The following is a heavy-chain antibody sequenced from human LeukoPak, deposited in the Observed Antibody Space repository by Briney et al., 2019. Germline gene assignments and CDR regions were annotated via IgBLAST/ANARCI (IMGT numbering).Heavy chain of an antibody. Sequence: GESLQISFQGSGYSFTSYWIGWVRQMPGKGLEWMGIIYPGDSDTRYSPSFQGQVTISADKSISTAYLQWSSLKASDTAMYYCARLPYYYDSSGYYYYYYGMDVWGQGTTVTVSS. CDR1: GYSFTSYW. CDR2: IYPGDSDT. CDR3: ARLPYYYDSSGYYYYYYGMDV. D-gene: IGHD3-22*01. J-gene: IGHJ6*02. V-gene: IGHV5-51*01.